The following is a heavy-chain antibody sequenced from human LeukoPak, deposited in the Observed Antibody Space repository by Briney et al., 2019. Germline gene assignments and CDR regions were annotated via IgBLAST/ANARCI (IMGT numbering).Heavy chain of an antibody. D-gene: IGHD3-22*01. J-gene: IGHJ4*02. CDR3: ARDRALYDSRRGYYYTEDDY. V-gene: IGHV3-7*01. Sequence: PGGSLRLSCAASGFTFSDYYMSWIRQAPGKGLEWVANMNQDGSEKYYLDSVKGRFTISRDNAKSSLYLQMNSLRADDTAVYYCARDRALYDSRRGYYYTEDDYWGQGTLVTVSS. CDR1: GFTFSDYY. CDR2: MNQDGSEK.